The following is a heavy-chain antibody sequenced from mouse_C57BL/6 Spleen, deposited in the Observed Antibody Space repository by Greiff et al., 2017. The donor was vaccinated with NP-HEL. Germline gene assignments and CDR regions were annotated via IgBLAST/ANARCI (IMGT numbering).Heavy chain of an antibody. CDR3: ARDRGYGSSYEDWYFDV. CDR1: GYTFTDYN. CDR2: INPNNGGT. Sequence: EVQLQQSGPELVKPGASVKIPCKASGYTFTDYNMDWVKQSHGKSLEWIGDINPNNGGTIYNQKFKGKATLTVDKSSSTAYMELRSLTSEDTAVYYGARDRGYGSSYEDWYFDVWGTGTTVTVSS. J-gene: IGHJ1*03. V-gene: IGHV1-18*01. D-gene: IGHD1-1*01.